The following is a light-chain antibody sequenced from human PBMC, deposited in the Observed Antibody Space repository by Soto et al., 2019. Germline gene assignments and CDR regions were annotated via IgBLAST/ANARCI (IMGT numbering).Light chain of an antibody. CDR3: SSYTSSSTPYV. CDR2: DVS. Sequence: QSALSQPASVSGSPGQSVTISCTGTSSDVGAYDLVCWYQQHPGKAPKLMIYDVSNRPSGVSNRFSGSKSGNTAPLTISGLQAEDEADYYCSSYTSSSTPYVFGTGTKLTVL. V-gene: IGLV2-14*01. J-gene: IGLJ1*01. CDR1: SSDVGAYDL.